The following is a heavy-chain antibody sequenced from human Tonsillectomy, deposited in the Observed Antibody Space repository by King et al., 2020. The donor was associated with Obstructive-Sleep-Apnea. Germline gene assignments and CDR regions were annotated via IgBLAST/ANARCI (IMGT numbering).Heavy chain of an antibody. D-gene: IGHD6-13*01. CDR3: SHSRFSSSLWGMDV. CDR2: IYWADDK. J-gene: IGHJ6*02. Sequence: TLKESGPTLVKPTQTLTLTCTFSGFSLSSSGVGVGWIRQPPGKALEWLALIYWADDKRYSPSLKSRVTITKDTSKNQVVLTMTNMDPVDTATYYCSHSRFSSSLWGMDVWGQGTTVTVPS. V-gene: IGHV2-5*02. CDR1: GFSLSSSGVG.